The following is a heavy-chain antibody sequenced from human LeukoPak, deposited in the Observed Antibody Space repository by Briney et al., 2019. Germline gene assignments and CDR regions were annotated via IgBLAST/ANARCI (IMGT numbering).Heavy chain of an antibody. V-gene: IGHV1-2*02. J-gene: IGHJ4*02. CDR3: ANSLYSSSWYGAIDY. CDR2: INPNSGGT. Sequence: ASVKVSCKASGYTFTGYYMHWVRQAPGQGLEWMGWINPNSGGTNYAQKFQGRVTMTRDTSISTAYMELSSLRAEDTAVYYCANSLYSSSWYGAIDYWGQGTLVTVSS. CDR1: GYTFTGYY. D-gene: IGHD6-13*01.